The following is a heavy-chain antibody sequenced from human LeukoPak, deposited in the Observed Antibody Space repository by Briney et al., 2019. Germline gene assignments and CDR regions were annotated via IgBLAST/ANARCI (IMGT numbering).Heavy chain of an antibody. D-gene: IGHD6-6*01. V-gene: IGHV1-46*01. CDR1: GYTFTCYY. J-gene: IGHJ2*01. CDR2: INPSGGST. Sequence: ASVKVSCKASGYTFTCYYMHWVRQGPGQGLEWMGIINPSGGSTSYAQKFQGRVTMTRDTSTNTVYMELSSLRSEDTAVFYCVRGASSIAALNPFWYFDLWGRGTLVTVSS. CDR3: VRGASSIAALNPFWYFDL.